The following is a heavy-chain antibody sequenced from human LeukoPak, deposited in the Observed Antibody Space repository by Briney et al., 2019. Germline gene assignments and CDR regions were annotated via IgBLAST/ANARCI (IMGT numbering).Heavy chain of an antibody. D-gene: IGHD3-22*01. V-gene: IGHV1-46*01. CDR3: AREGTKKDYYDSSGKRQWNWFDP. Sequence: ASVKVSCKASGYTFTSYYMHWVRQAPGQGLEWMGIINPSGGSTSYAQKFQGRVTMTRDMSTSTVYMELSSLRSEDTAVYYCAREGTKKDYYDSSGKRQWNWFDPWGQGTLVTVSS. CDR2: INPSGGST. CDR1: GYTFTSYY. J-gene: IGHJ5*02.